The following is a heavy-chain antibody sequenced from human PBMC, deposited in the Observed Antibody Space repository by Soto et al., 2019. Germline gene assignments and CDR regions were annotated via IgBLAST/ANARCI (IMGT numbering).Heavy chain of an antibody. CDR1: GYTFTSYY. V-gene: IGHV1-46*04. CDR3: ARARYCSGGSCSGRNYYYGMDV. J-gene: IGHJ6*02. Sequence: QVQLVQSGAEVKKPGASVKVSCKASGYTFTSYYMHWVRQAPGQGLEWMGIINPSGGSTSYAQKLQGRVTMTRQPASSTVYMELSSLRSEDTAVYYCARARYCSGGSCSGRNYYYGMDVWRRGPTVTVSS. D-gene: IGHD2-15*01. CDR2: INPSGGST.